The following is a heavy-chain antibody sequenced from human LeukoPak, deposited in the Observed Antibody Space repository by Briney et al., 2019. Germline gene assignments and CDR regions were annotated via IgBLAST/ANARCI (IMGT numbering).Heavy chain of an antibody. V-gene: IGHV3-23*01. CDR3: AKDDDCSGGSCYPSWDYYGMDV. CDR1: GFTFGSYA. J-gene: IGHJ6*02. CDR2: ISGSSDNI. D-gene: IGHD2-15*01. Sequence: PGGSLRLSCAASGFTFGSYAMSWVRQAPGKGLEWVSSISGSSDNIYYADSVKGRFTISRDYSTNTLYLQMNSLRAEDTAVYYCAKDDDCSGGSCYPSWDYYGMDVWGQGTTVTVSS.